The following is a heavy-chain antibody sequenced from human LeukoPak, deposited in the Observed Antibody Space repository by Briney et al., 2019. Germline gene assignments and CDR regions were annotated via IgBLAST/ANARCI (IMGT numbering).Heavy chain of an antibody. D-gene: IGHD3-10*01. J-gene: IGHJ4*02. CDR3: ARVGAYYGVQIGVIDY. CDR2: IIPILGIA. CDR1: GGTFSSYT. V-gene: IGHV1-69*02. Sequence: SVKVSCKASGGTFSSYTIIWLRQAPGQGLEWMGRIIPILGIANYAQKFQGRVTITADKSTSTAYMELSSLRSEDTAVYYCARVGAYYGVQIGVIDYWGQGTLVTVSS.